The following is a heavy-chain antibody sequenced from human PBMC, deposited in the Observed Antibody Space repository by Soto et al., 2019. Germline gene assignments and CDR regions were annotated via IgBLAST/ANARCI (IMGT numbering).Heavy chain of an antibody. CDR3: AILSN. D-gene: IGHD6-6*01. Sequence: PGVSLRRSCAASGFTVSSNYMNWVRQAPGKGLEWVSIIYSDGTTSYADSVKGRFTISRDNFKNTLHLQMNSLRAEDTAVYYCAILSNWGQGTLVTVSS. CDR2: IYSDGTT. J-gene: IGHJ4*02. CDR1: GFTVSSNY. V-gene: IGHV3-53*01.